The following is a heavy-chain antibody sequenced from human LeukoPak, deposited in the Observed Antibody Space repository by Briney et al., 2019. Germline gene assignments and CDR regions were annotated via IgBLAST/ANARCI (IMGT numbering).Heavy chain of an antibody. Sequence: GGSLRLSCAASGFSVSSNYMSWVRQAPGKGLEWISVIFSAGSTAYAASVKGRFTISKDNSKNTLYLQMNSLSVEDTAVYYCTTKGTDQAYVYWGQGTLVSVSS. V-gene: IGHV3-53*01. J-gene: IGHJ4*02. D-gene: IGHD3-10*02. CDR3: TTKGTDQAYVY. CDR2: IFSAGST. CDR1: GFSVSSNY.